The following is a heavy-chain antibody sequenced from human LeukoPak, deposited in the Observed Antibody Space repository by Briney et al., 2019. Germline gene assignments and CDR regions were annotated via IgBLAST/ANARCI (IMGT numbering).Heavy chain of an antibody. D-gene: IGHD1-14*01. V-gene: IGHV4-31*02. CDR1: GGSVSIGGDY. Sequence: SETLSLTCTVAGGSVSIGGDYWSWIRQLPWKGLEWIGYIYHSGSTYYNPSLKSRVSIYVATSMNQFSLRLPSVAAADTAVYSCARVPTGYRYFDLWGRGTVVTVSS. J-gene: IGHJ2*01. CDR2: IYHSGST. CDR3: ARVPTGYRYFDL.